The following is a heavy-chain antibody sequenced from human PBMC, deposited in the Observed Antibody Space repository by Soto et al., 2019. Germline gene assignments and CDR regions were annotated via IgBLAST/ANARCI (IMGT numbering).Heavy chain of an antibody. Sequence: GASVKVSCKASGYTFTGYYMHWVRQAPGQGLEWMGWINPNSGGTSYAQKFQGRVTMTRDTSISTAYMELSRLRSDDTAVYYCARDKGYSYGRDYYYYGMDVWGQGTTVTVSS. D-gene: IGHD5-18*01. CDR3: ARDKGYSYGRDYYYYGMDV. CDR2: INPNSGGT. V-gene: IGHV1-2*02. J-gene: IGHJ6*02. CDR1: GYTFTGYY.